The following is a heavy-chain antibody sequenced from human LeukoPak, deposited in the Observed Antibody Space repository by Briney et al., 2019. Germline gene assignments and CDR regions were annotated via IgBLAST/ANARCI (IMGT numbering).Heavy chain of an antibody. CDR1: GFTFSSYA. V-gene: IGHV3-23*01. CDR2: ISGSGGTT. CDR3: ARGLSLTALGY. D-gene: IGHD7-27*01. Sequence: GGSLRLSCAASGFTFSSYAMSWVRQAPGKGLEWVLAISGSGGTTYYADSVKGRFTISRDNSKNTLYLQMNSLRAEDTAVYYCARGLSLTALGYWGQGTLVTVSS. J-gene: IGHJ4*02.